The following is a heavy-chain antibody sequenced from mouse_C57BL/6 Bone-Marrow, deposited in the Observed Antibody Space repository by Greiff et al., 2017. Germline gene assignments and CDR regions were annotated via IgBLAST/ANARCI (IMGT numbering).Heavy chain of an antibody. V-gene: IGHV1-15*01. Sequence: QVQLKQSGAELVRPGASVTLSCKASGYTFTDYEMHWVKQTPVHGLEWIGAIDPETGGTAYNQKFKGKAILTADKSSSTAYMELRSLTSEDSAVYYCTGITTVVEGDYWGQGTTLTVSS. CDR1: GYTFTDYE. CDR2: IDPETGGT. D-gene: IGHD1-1*01. CDR3: TGITTVVEGDY. J-gene: IGHJ2*01.